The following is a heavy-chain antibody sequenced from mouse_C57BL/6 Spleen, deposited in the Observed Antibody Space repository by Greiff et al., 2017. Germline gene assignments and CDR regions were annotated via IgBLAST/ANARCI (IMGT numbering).Heavy chain of an antibody. J-gene: IGHJ4*01. CDR1: GYSITSGYD. V-gene: IGHV3-1*01. Sequence: EVKLQESGPGMVKPSPSLSLTCTVTGYSITSGYDWHWIRHFPGNKLEWMGYIRYSGSTNYNPSLKSRISITHDTSKNHFFLKLNSVTTEDTATYYCARDASYAMDYWGQGTSVTVSS. CDR2: IRYSGST. CDR3: ARDASYAMDY.